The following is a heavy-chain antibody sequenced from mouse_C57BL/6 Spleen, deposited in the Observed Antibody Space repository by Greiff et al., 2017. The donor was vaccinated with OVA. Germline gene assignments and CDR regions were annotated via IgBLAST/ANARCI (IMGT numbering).Heavy chain of an antibody. V-gene: IGHV1-64*01. Sequence: QVQLQQPGAELVKPGASVKLSCKASGYTFTSYWMHWVKQRPGQGLEWIGMIHPNSGSTNYNEKFKSKATLTVDKSSSTAYMQLSSLTSEDSAVYYCARGITTVVASSYGYWGQGTTLTVSS. CDR1: GYTFTSYW. CDR3: ARGITTVVASSYGY. CDR2: IHPNSGST. J-gene: IGHJ2*01. D-gene: IGHD1-1*01.